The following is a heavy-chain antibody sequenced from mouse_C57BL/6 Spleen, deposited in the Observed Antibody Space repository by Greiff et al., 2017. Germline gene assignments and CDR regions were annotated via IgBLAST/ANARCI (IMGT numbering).Heavy chain of an antibody. CDR3: ARRDSSGRYAMDY. CDR1: GYTFTSYG. V-gene: IGHV1-81*01. D-gene: IGHD3-2*02. Sequence: VQLQQSGAELARPGASVKLSCKASGYTFTSYGISWVKQRPGQGLEWIGEIYPRSGNTYYNEKFKGKATLTADKSSSTAYMELRSLTSEDSAVYFCARRDSSGRYAMDYWGQGTSVTVSS. CDR2: IYPRSGNT. J-gene: IGHJ4*01.